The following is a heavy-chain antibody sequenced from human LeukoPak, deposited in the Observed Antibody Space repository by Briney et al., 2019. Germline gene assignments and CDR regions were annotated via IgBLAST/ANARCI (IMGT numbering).Heavy chain of an antibody. Sequence: ASVKVSCKASGYTFTSYDINWVRQATGQGLEWMGWMNPNSGNTGYAQKFQGGVTMTRNTSISTAYMELSSLRSEDTAVYYCAGGSSSWYGNAFDIWGQGTMVTVSS. CDR1: GYTFTSYD. D-gene: IGHD6-13*01. CDR3: AGGSSSWYGNAFDI. V-gene: IGHV1-8*01. CDR2: MNPNSGNT. J-gene: IGHJ3*02.